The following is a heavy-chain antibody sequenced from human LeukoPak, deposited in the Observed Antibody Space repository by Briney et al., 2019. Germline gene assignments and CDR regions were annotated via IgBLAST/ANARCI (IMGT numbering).Heavy chain of an antibody. D-gene: IGHD3-10*01. V-gene: IGHV3-33*01. CDR1: GFTFSSYG. Sequence: GGSLRLSCAASGFTFSSYGMHWVRQAPGKGLEWVAVIWYDGSTKYYADSVKGRFTISRDNSKNTLYLQMNSLRAEDTAVYYCARAITYYYGSGSPLGAFDIWGQGTMVTVSS. J-gene: IGHJ3*02. CDR3: ARAITYYYGSGSPLGAFDI. CDR2: IWYDGSTK.